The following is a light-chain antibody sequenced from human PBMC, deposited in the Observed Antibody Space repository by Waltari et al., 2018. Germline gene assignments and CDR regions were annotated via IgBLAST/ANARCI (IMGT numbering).Light chain of an antibody. Sequence: DIQMTQSPSSLSASVGDTVTITCQASQGIGNNLNWYQQKPGKVPKLLIYRASTLQTRIPSLFSGSGTGTDFSLTISSLQPEDLATYYCQQAYRYPLTFGGGTEMGIK. CDR1: QGIGNN. V-gene: IGKV1-27*01. CDR3: QQAYRYPLT. CDR2: RAS. J-gene: IGKJ4*01.